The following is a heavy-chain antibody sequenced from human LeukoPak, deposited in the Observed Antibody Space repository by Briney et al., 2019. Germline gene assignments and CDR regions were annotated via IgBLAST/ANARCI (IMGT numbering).Heavy chain of an antibody. Sequence: SETLSLTCTVSGGSISSYDRSWIRQPAGKGLEWIGRIYTSGSTNYNPSLKSRVSMSVNMSKNHFFLTLSSVTAAEQPGYFGARHQGRAWDFDYWGQGTLVTVSS. V-gene: IGHV4-4*07. CDR3: ARHQGRAWDFDY. J-gene: IGHJ4*02. CDR2: IYTSGST. CDR1: GGSISSYD.